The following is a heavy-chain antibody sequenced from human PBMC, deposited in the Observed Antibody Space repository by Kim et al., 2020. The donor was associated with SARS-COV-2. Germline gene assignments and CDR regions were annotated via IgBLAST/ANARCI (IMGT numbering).Heavy chain of an antibody. J-gene: IGHJ6*01. CDR1: GGSFSGYY. CDR3: ASGFVVVPAAPRFYYYYYG. CDR2: INHSGST. D-gene: IGHD2-2*01. Sequence: SETLSLTCAVYGGSFSGYYWSWIRQPPGKGLEWIGEINHSGSTNYNPSLKSRVTISVDTSKNQFSLKLSSVTAADTAVYYCASGFVVVPAAPRFYYYYYG. V-gene: IGHV4-34*01.